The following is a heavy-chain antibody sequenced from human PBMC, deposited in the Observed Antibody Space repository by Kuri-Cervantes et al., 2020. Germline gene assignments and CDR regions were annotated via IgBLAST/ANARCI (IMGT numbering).Heavy chain of an antibody. D-gene: IGHD3-10*01. V-gene: IGHV4-31*02. CDR3: ASIGSGSYPYYYYGMDV. Sequence: LRLSCTVSGGSISSGGYYWSWVRQHPGEGLEWIGYIYYSGSTYYNPSLKSRVTISVDTSKNQFSLKLSSVTAADTAVYYCASIGSGSYPYYYYGMDVWGQGTKVTVSS. CDR2: IYYSGST. CDR1: GGSISSGGYY. J-gene: IGHJ6*02.